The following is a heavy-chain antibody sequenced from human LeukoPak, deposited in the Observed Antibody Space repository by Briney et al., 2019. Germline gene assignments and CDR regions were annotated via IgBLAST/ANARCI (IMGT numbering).Heavy chain of an antibody. J-gene: IGHJ4*02. CDR3: ARFETRATGDFDN. D-gene: IGHD7-27*01. V-gene: IGHV3-21*01. CDR1: GFTFSSYS. CDR2: ISGNSIYI. Sequence: GGSLRLSCVGSGFTFSSYSMNWVRQAPGKGLEWVSSISGNSIYILYADSVKGRFTISRDDAKNSLYLQMNSLRAEDTALYYCARFETRATGDFDNWGQGTLVTVSS.